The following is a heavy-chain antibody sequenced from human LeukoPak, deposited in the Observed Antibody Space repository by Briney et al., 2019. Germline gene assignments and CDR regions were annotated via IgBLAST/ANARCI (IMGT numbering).Heavy chain of an antibody. Sequence: SDTLSLTCTVSGGSISSYYWSWIRQPPGKGLEWIGYIYYSGSTNYNPSLKSRVTISVDTSKNQFSLKLSSVTAADTAVYYCARNLAAAHFDYWGQGTLVTVSS. V-gene: IGHV4-59*07. J-gene: IGHJ4*02. CDR1: GGSISSYY. CDR2: IYYSGST. D-gene: IGHD6-13*01. CDR3: ARNLAAAHFDY.